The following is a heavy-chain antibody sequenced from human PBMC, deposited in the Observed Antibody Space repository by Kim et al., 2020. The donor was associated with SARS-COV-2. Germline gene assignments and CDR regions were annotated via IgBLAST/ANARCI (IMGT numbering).Heavy chain of an antibody. Sequence: SETLSLTCTVSGGSISSSSYYWGWIRQPPGKGLEWIGSIYYSGSTYYNPSLKSRVTISVDTSKNQFSLKLSSVTAADTAVYYCARSHDFWSGYYHGMDVWGQGTTVTVSS. V-gene: IGHV4-39*01. CDR2: IYYSGST. J-gene: IGHJ6*02. D-gene: IGHD3-3*01. CDR3: ARSHDFWSGYYHGMDV. CDR1: GGSISSSSYY.